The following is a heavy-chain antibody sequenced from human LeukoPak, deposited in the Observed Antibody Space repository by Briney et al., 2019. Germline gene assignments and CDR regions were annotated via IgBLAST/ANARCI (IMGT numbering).Heavy chain of an antibody. J-gene: IGHJ6*04. CDR2: ISYDGSNK. Sequence: PGGSLRLSCAASGFTFSSYGVHWVRQAPGKGLEWVAVISYDGSNKYYADSVKGRFTISRDNSKNTLYLQMNSLRAEDTAVYYCAKDRGYCSGGSCYLGYYYGMDVWGKGTTVTVSS. V-gene: IGHV3-30*18. D-gene: IGHD2-15*01. CDR1: GFTFSSYG. CDR3: AKDRGYCSGGSCYLGYYYGMDV.